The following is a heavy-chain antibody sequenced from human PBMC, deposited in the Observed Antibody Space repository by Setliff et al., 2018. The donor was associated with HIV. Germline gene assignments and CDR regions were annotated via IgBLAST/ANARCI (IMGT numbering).Heavy chain of an antibody. CDR3: ARASFPRYCSITSCFEKGWFDP. Sequence: PGGSLRLSCTASGFTFSSSSMNWVRQAPGKGLEWVSSITSSSNYIYYADSVKGRFTISRDNARNSLYLQMNSLRAEDTAVYYCARASFPRYCSITSCFEKGWFDPWGQGTLVTVSS. D-gene: IGHD2-2*01. CDR2: ITSSSNYI. V-gene: IGHV3-21*01. J-gene: IGHJ5*02. CDR1: GFTFSSSS.